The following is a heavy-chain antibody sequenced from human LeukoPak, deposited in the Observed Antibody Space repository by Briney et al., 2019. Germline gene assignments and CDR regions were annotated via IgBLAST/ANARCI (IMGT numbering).Heavy chain of an antibody. Sequence: HPGGSLRLSCGASGFTFSNYALHWVRQAPGKGLEWVAFISFDGRTTFYADSVRGRFTISRDKTNNKMYIKMNSRRTEDTAVYYFARDRKDILDVARATGDIYYYYFSMDFWGKGTTVTVSS. CDR1: GFTFSNYA. V-gene: IGHV3-30*04. CDR2: ISFDGRTT. CDR3: ARDRKDILDVARATGDIYYYYFSMDF. J-gene: IGHJ6*03. D-gene: IGHD7-27*01.